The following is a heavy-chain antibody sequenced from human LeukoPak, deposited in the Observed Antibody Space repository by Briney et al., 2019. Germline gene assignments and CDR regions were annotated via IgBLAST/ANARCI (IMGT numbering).Heavy chain of an antibody. CDR2: ISSSSSYI. J-gene: IGHJ4*02. CDR1: GFTFSSYS. V-gene: IGHV3-21*01. Sequence: GGSLRLSCAASGFTFSSYSMNWVRQAPGKGLEWVSSISSSSSYIYYADSVKGRFTISRDNAKNSLYLQMNSLRAEDTAVYYCARDSVLGGYSYGYPYYFDYWGQGTLVTVSS. CDR3: ARDSVLGGYSYGYPYYFDY. D-gene: IGHD5-18*01.